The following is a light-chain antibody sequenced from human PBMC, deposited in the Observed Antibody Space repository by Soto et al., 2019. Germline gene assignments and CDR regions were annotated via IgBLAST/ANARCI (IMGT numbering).Light chain of an antibody. CDR2: EVS. CDR3: SSYAGSNKLV. J-gene: IGLJ3*02. Sequence: QSVLTQPPSASESPGQSVTISCTGTSSDVGTFNYVSWYQQHPDKAPKLMIYEVSKRPSGVPDRFSGSKSGNTASLTVSGLQAEDEADYYCSSYAGSNKLVFGGGTQLTVL. CDR1: SSDVGTFNY. V-gene: IGLV2-8*01.